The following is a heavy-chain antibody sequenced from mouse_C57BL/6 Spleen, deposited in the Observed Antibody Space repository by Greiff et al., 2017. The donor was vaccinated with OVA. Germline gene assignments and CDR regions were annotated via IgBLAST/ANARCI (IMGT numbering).Heavy chain of an antibody. Sequence: VQLQQPGAELVRPGSSVKLSCKASGYTFTSYWMAWVKQRPGQGLEWIGNIYPSDSETHYNQKFKNKATLTVDKSSSTAYMQLSSLTSEGSAVYYCARWGDYDFAYWGQGTLVTVSA. J-gene: IGHJ3*01. CDR1: GYTFTSYW. CDR3: ARWGDYDFAY. CDR2: IYPSDSET. D-gene: IGHD2-4*01. V-gene: IGHV1-61*01.